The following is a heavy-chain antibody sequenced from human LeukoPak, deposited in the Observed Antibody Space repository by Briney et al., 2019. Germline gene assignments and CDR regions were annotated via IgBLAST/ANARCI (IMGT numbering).Heavy chain of an antibody. CDR2: IIPIFGTA. Sequence: GSSVKVSCKASGGTFSSYAISWVRQAPGQGLEWMGGIIPIFGTANYAQKFQGRVTITADESTSTAYMELSSLGSEDTAVYYCARAKVHDSSGYYSFDYWGQGTLVTVSS. J-gene: IGHJ4*02. CDR3: ARAKVHDSSGYYSFDY. D-gene: IGHD3-22*01. CDR1: GGTFSSYA. V-gene: IGHV1-69*01.